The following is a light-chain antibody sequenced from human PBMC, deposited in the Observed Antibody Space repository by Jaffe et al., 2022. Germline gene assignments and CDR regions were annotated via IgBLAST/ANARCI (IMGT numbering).Light chain of an antibody. CDR1: SLRSYY. Sequence: SSDLTQDPAMSVALGQTVRITCQGDSLRSYYASWYQQKPGQAPVLVIYGQNNRPSGIPDRFSGSSSGNTASLTITGAQAEDEADYYCNSRDSSGNHVVFGGGTKLTVL. CDR2: GQN. V-gene: IGLV3-19*01. CDR3: NSRDSSGNHVV. J-gene: IGLJ2*01.